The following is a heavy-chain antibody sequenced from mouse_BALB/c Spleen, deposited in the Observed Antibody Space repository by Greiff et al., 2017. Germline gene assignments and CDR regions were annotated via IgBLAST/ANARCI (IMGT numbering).Heavy chain of an antibody. CDR3: ARSSNWDGAMDY. CDR1: GYTFTSYW. D-gene: IGHD4-1*01. V-gene: IGHV1-87*01. Sequence: QVQLQQSGAELARPGASVKLSCKASGYTFTSYWMQWVKQRPGQGLEWIGAIYPGDGDTRYTQKFKGKATLTADKSSSTAYMQLSSLASEDSAVYYCARSSNWDGAMDYWGQGTSVTVSS. J-gene: IGHJ4*01. CDR2: IYPGDGDT.